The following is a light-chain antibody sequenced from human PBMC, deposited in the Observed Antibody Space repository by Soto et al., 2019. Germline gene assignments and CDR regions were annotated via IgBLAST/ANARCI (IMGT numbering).Light chain of an antibody. CDR3: QVWDSISDHFV. CDR1: NIGSKS. Sequence: SYELTQPPSVSVAPGQTARISCGGNNIGSKSVHWFQQKPGHAPVLVVYDDNDRPSGIPERFSGSNSGNTATLTISRVEAGDEADYYCQVWDSISDHFVFGTGTKVTVL. J-gene: IGLJ1*01. CDR2: DDN. V-gene: IGLV3-21*02.